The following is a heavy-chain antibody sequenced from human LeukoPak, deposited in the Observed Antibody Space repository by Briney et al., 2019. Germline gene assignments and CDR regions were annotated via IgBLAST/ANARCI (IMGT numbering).Heavy chain of an antibody. CDR3: ARDPYSGSYGNYYYYFMDV. J-gene: IGHJ6*03. Sequence: PGGSLRLSCAASGFTVSRNYMTWVRQAPGKGLEWVSVIYSGGNTYYAESVKGRFTVSRDNSNNTLYLQMSSLRAEDTAVYYCARDPYSGSYGNYYYYFMDVWGKGTTVTISS. CDR1: GFTVSRNY. CDR2: IYSGGNT. V-gene: IGHV3-53*01. D-gene: IGHD1-26*01.